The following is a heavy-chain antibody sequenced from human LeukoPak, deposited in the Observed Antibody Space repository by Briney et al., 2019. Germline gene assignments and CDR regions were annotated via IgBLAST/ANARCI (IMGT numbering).Heavy chain of an antibody. CDR2: INPSGGST. J-gene: IGHJ4*02. CDR1: GYTFTSYY. CDR3: ARDKNGSSGWYSFFDY. V-gene: IGHV1-46*01. Sequence: GASVKVSCKASGYTFTSYYMHWVRQAPGQGLEWMGIINPSGGSTSYAQKFQGRVTMTRDTSISTAYMELSRLRSDDTAVYYCARDKNGSSGWYSFFDYWGQGTLITVSS. D-gene: IGHD6-19*01.